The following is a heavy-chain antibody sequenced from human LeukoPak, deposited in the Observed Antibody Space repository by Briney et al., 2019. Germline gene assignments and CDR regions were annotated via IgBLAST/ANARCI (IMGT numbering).Heavy chain of an antibody. Sequence: SETLSLTCTVSGGSISSGGYYWSWIRQQPGKGLEWIGYIYYSGSTYYNPSLKSRVTISVDTSKNQFSLKLSSVTAADTAVYYCAREAYYYDSSGYYAGAFDIWGQGTMVTVSS. V-gene: IGHV4-31*03. CDR3: AREAYYYDSSGYYAGAFDI. CDR1: GGSISSGGYY. J-gene: IGHJ3*02. CDR2: IYYSGST. D-gene: IGHD3-22*01.